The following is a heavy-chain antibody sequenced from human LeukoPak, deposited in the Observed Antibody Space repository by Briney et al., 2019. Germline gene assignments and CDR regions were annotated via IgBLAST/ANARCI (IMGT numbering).Heavy chain of an antibody. CDR1: GFTFTTYA. Sequence: PGGSLRLSCAASGFTFTTYAMSWVRQAPRKGLKWVSSVSKSDGTTYYADSVKGRLTISRDNSKNTLHLQMNGLRAEDTAVYYCARGSYGMDVWGQGTTVTVSS. CDR2: VSKSDGTT. V-gene: IGHV3-23*01. J-gene: IGHJ6*02. CDR3: ARGSYGMDV.